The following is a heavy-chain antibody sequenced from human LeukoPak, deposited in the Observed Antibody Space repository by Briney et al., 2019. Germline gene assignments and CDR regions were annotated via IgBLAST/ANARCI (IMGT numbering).Heavy chain of an antibody. CDR1: GFTFSSYG. CDR2: IWYDGSNK. D-gene: IGHD3-22*01. Sequence: GGSLRLSCAASGFTFSSYGMPWVRQAPGKGLEWVAVIWYDGSNKYYADSVKGRFTISRDNSKNTLYLQMNSLRAEDTAVYYCARCRYDSSGYSNFDYWGQGTLVTVSS. V-gene: IGHV3-33*01. CDR3: ARCRYDSSGYSNFDY. J-gene: IGHJ4*02.